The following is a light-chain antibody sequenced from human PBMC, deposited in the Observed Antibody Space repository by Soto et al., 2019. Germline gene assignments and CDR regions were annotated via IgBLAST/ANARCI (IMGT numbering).Light chain of an antibody. CDR3: TSFTTSSIWV. CDR2: EVS. J-gene: IGLJ3*02. Sequence: QSALTQPASVSGSPGQSITISCTGTSSDVGIYNYVSWYQQHPGKAPKLMICEVSNRPSGVSNRFSGSKSGNTASLTISGLRAEEEDDYYCTSFTTSSIWVFGGGTKLTVL. V-gene: IGLV2-14*01. CDR1: SSDVGIYNY.